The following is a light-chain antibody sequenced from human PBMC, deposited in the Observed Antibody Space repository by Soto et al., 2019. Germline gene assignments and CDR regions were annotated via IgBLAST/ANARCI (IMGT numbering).Light chain of an antibody. J-gene: IGKJ4*01. Sequence: DIQMTQSPSSLSASVEDRVIITCRASQSISNHLNWYQQKPGKAPNLLIFGASTLQSGVPSRFSGSGSGTDFTLTISSLQPEDFATYYCLQSYRTPLTFGGGTKVDIK. CDR3: LQSYRTPLT. CDR1: QSISNH. CDR2: GAS. V-gene: IGKV1-39*01.